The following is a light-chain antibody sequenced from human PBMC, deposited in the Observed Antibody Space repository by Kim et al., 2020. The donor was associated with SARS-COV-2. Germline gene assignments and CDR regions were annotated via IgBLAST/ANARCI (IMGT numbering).Light chain of an antibody. CDR3: CSYAGSSTVV. CDR1: SSDVGSYNL. V-gene: IGLV2-23*02. CDR2: EVS. J-gene: IGLJ2*01. Sequence: QSALTQPASVSGSPGQSITISCTGTSSDVGSYNLVSWYQQHPGKAPKLMIYEVSKRPSGVSNRFSGSKSGNTASLTISGPQAEDEADYYCCSYAGSSTVVFGGGTQLTVL.